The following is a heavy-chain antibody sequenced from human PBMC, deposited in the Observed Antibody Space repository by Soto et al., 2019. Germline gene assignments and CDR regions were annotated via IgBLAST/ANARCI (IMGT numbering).Heavy chain of an antibody. D-gene: IGHD1-26*01. V-gene: IGHV4-59*01. J-gene: IGHJ4*02. CDR1: GDSITGSY. Sequence: SETLSLTCTVSGDSITGSYWSWIRQPPGKTLEWIGYIYHSGTTTYNPSLKSRVSISVDTSKNQFSLRLTSVIAADTAVYYCARDMPYAAGSLAGCDYWGQGILVTVS. CDR3: ARDMPYAAGSLAGCDY. CDR2: IYHSGTT.